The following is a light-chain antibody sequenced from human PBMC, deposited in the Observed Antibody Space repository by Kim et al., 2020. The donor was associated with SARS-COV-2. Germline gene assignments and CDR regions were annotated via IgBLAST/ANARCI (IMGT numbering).Light chain of an antibody. Sequence: LSLSPGERATLSCRASQSVSSSYLAWYQQKPGQAPRLLIYGASSRATGIPDRFSGSGSGTDFTLTISRLEPEDFAVYYCQQWGTFGQGTKVEIK. CDR2: GAS. J-gene: IGKJ1*01. V-gene: IGKV3-20*01. CDR3: QQWGT. CDR1: QSVSSSY.